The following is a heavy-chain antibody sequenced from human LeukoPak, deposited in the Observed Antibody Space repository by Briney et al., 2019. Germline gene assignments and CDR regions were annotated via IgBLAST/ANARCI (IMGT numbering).Heavy chain of an antibody. CDR2: ISAYNGNT. Sequence: ASVKVSCKASGYTFTSYGISWVRQAPGQGLEWMGWISAYNGNTNYAQKLQGRVTMTTDTSTSTAYMELRSLRSDDTAVYYCARDSPGIFGHTSKFDPWGQGTLVTVSS. CDR3: ARDSPGIFGHTSKFDP. D-gene: IGHD3-3*01. V-gene: IGHV1-18*01. CDR1: GYTFTSYG. J-gene: IGHJ5*02.